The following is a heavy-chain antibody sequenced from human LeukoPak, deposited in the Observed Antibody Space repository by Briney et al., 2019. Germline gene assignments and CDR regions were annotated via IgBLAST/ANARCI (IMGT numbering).Heavy chain of an antibody. CDR1: GGSVSSGDYY. Sequence: SETLSLTCTVSGGSVSSGDYYWSWLRQPAGKGLEWIGRIYTSGTINYNPSLKSRVTMSVDTSRNQFSLNLSSVTAADTAVYYCARFSSGYGYFDYWGQGTLVTVSS. CDR2: IYTSGTI. V-gene: IGHV4-61*02. CDR3: ARFSSGYGYFDY. D-gene: IGHD3-22*01. J-gene: IGHJ4*02.